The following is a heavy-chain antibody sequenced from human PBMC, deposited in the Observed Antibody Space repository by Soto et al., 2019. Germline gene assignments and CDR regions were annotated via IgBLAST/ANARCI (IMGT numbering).Heavy chain of an antibody. J-gene: IGHJ4*02. D-gene: IGHD2-2*01. CDR2: VSVSGANT. Sequence: XESMRLSCAASGFTFSSYAMSWVRQEPGKGLEWVSTVSVSGANTYYADSVKGRFTISRDNSKNTFFLQMNSLRVEDTAVYYCAKVVPNDCSSITCRYFDYWGLGTLVTVSS. CDR1: GFTFSSYA. V-gene: IGHV3-23*01. CDR3: AKVVPNDCSSITCRYFDY.